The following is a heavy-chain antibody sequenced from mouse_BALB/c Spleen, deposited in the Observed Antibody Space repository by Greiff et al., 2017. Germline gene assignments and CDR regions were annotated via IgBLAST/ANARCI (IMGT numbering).Heavy chain of an antibody. CDR3: ARGGNWDYAMDY. D-gene: IGHD2-1*01. CDR2: INSNGGST. J-gene: IGHJ4*01. Sequence: EVQLVESGGGLVQPGGSLKLSCAASGFTFSSYGMSWVRQTPDKRLELVATINSNGGSTYYPDSVKGRFTISRDNAKNTLYLQMSSLKSEDTAMYYCARGGNWDYAMDYWGQGTSVTVSS. CDR1: GFTFSSYG. V-gene: IGHV5-6-3*01.